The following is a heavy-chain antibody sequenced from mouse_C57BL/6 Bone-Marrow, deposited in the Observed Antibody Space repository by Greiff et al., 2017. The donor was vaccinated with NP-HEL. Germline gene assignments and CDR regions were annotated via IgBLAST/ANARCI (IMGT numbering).Heavy chain of an antibody. J-gene: IGHJ1*03. D-gene: IGHD2-3*01. CDR2: INPNYGTT. V-gene: IGHV1-39*01. CDR3: ASRWLLPFYWYFDV. CDR1: GYSFTDYN. Sequence: LVESGPELVKPGASVKISCKASGYSFTDYNMNWVKQSNGKSLEWIGVINPNYGTTSYNQKFKGKATLTVDQSSSTAYMQLNSLTSEDSAVYYCASRWLLPFYWYFDVWGTGTTVTVSS.